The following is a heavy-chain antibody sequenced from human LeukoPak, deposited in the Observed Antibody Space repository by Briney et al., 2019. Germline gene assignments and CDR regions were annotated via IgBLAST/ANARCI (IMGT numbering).Heavy chain of an antibody. V-gene: IGHV4-4*07. J-gene: IGHJ6*03. CDR1: GGSISSYY. CDR2: IYTSGST. CDR3: ARVSVTMVRGPSYYYYYYMDV. D-gene: IGHD3-10*01. Sequence: PSETLSLTCTVSGGSISSYYWSWIRQPAGKGLERIGRIYTSGSTNYNPSLKSRVTISVDTSKNQFSLKLSSVTAADTAVYYCARVSVTMVRGPSYYYYYYMDVWGKGTTVTISS.